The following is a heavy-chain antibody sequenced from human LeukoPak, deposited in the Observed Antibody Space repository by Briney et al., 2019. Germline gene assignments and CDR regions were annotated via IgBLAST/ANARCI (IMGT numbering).Heavy chain of an antibody. CDR2: IYHSGST. Sequence: GSLRLSCAASGFTFSTSVMSWVRQAPGEGLEWIGEIYHSGSTNYNPSLKSRVTISVDKSKNQFSLRLSSVAAADTAVYYCGRNGWYVIDYWGLGTLVTVSS. V-gene: IGHV4-4*02. CDR3: GRNGWYVIDY. D-gene: IGHD6-19*01. J-gene: IGHJ4*02. CDR1: GFTFSTSVM.